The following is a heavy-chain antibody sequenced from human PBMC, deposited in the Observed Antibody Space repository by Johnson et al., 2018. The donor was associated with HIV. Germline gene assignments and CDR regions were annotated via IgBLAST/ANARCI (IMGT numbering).Heavy chain of an antibody. CDR2: IGTAGDT. J-gene: IGHJ3*02. CDR1: GYSVTGYN. Sequence: VQLVESGGGVVRPGGSLRLSCAVSGYSVTGYNMNWVRQAPVKGLEWVSAIGTAGDTFYPGSVKGRFTISRENPKNTLYLQMNSLRAEDTAVYYCAKELRLHRAFDIWGQGTMVTVSS. V-gene: IGHV3-13*01. D-gene: IGHD5-24*01. CDR3: AKELRLHRAFDI.